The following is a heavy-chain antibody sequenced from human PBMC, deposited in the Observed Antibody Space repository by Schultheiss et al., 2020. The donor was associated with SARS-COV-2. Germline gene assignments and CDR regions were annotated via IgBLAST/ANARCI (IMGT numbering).Heavy chain of an antibody. Sequence: SETLSLTCTVSGGSVSSGSYYWSWIRQPPGKGLEWIGYIYYSGSTNYNPSLKSRVTISVDTSKNQFSLKMNSMTAADTAVYYCASPYQNYWGQGTLVTVSS. CDR1: GGSVSSGSYY. CDR3: ASPYQNY. CDR2: IYYSGST. J-gene: IGHJ4*02. V-gene: IGHV4-61*01.